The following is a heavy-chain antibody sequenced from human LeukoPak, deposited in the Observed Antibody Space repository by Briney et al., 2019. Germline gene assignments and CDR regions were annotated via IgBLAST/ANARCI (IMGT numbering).Heavy chain of an antibody. CDR3: ASGLELDY. J-gene: IGHJ4*02. CDR1: GFTFRSYW. V-gene: IGHV3-7*03. CDR2: IKQDGSEK. Sequence: GGSLRLSCAASGFTFRSYWMRWVRQAPGKGLEWVANIKQDGSEKNYVDSVKGRFTISRDNAKNSLYLQMNSLRAEDTAVYYCASGLELDYWGQGTLVTFSS.